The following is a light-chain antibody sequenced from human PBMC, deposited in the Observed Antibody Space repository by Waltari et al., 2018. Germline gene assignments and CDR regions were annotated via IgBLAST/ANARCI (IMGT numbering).Light chain of an antibody. Sequence: EIVLTQSPATLSLSPGERATLSCRASQSVTSYLAWYQQKPGQGPRLLIYDASNRATGNPARVSGSGSGTDFTRTISSLGPEDFAVYYWQQRSNWPRTFGQGTKVEIK. CDR1: QSVTSY. CDR3: QQRSNWPRT. CDR2: DAS. V-gene: IGKV3-11*01. J-gene: IGKJ1*01.